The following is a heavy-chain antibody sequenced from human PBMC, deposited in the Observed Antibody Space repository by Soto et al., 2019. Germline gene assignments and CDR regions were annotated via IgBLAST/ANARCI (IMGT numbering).Heavy chain of an antibody. V-gene: IGHV1-18*04. CDR1: GYNFLNYG. CDR2: ISVYHGNT. J-gene: IGHJ4*02. Sequence: ASVKVSCKTSGYNFLNYGMSGVVQSPGQGPEWMGWISVYHGNTIYAQNFQGRVTMTTDTSTSTAYMELTSLRSDDTGVYYCARDHGGATMALLYWGQGTLVTVSS. D-gene: IGHD3-10*01. CDR3: ARDHGGATMALLY.